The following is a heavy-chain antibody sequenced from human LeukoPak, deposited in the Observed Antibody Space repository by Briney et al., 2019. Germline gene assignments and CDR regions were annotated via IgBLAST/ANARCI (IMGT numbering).Heavy chain of an antibody. J-gene: IGHJ4*02. CDR3: AKAGAVVVVAANYFDY. D-gene: IGHD2-15*01. V-gene: IGHV3-23*01. Sequence: GGSLRLSCAASGFTFSSYSMSWVRQAPGKGLEWVSAISGSGGSTYYADSVKGRFTISRDNSKNTLYLQMNSLRAEDTAVYYCAKAGAVVVVAANYFDYWGQGTLVTVSS. CDR1: GFTFSSYS. CDR2: ISGSGGST.